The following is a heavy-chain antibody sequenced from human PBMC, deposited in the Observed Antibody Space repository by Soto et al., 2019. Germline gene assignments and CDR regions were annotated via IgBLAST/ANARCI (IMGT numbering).Heavy chain of an antibody. CDR1: GDSVSSGAYY. J-gene: IGHJ5*02. Sequence: QVKLQESGPGLVKPSETLSLTCTVSGDSVSSGAYYWSWVRQPPGKGLEWIGYIYYNAITNYNPSLKSRVTISVDTSKSEISLTLNSVTAVDTAVYYCARANIAAAGTIFDPWGQGVLVTVSA. V-gene: IGHV4-61*08. D-gene: IGHD6-13*01. CDR3: ARANIAAAGTIFDP. CDR2: IYYNAIT.